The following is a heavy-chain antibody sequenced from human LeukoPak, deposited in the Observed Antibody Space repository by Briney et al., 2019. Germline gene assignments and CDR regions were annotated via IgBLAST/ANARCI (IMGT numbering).Heavy chain of an antibody. D-gene: IGHD3-16*02. Sequence: SETLSLTCTVSGGSISSSSYYWGWIRQPPGKGLEWIGNIYYSGSTYYNPSLKSRVTVSVDTSKSQFSLKLSSVTAADTAVYYCATIRRNYIWGDYRYDGVDYWGQGTLVIVSS. CDR3: ATIRRNYIWGDYRYDGVDY. J-gene: IGHJ4*02. CDR2: IYYSGST. V-gene: IGHV4-39*01. CDR1: GGSISSSSYY.